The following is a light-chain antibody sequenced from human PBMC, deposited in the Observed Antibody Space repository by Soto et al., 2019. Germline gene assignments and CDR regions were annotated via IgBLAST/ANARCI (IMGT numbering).Light chain of an antibody. J-gene: IGLJ3*02. CDR2: DSF. V-gene: IGLV1-40*01. CDR1: SSNIGAGYD. Sequence: QSVLTQPPSVSGAPGQTVTISCSGSSSNIGAGYDVHWYQQLPGTGPKLVIYDSFNRPSGVPDRFSGSKSGTSASLAITGLQAEDEAYYYCQAYDNSLGVSVLFGGGTKLTVL. CDR3: QAYDNSLGVSVL.